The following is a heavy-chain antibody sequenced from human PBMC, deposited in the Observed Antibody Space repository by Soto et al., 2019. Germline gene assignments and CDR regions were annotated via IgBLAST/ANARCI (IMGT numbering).Heavy chain of an antibody. D-gene: IGHD3-16*02. Sequence: ASVKVSCKASGYTFTSYGISWVRQAPGQGLEWMGWISAYNGNTNYAQKFQGRVTMTEDTSTDTAYMELSSLRSEDTAVYYCATVIASGRELSVYFDYWGQGTLVTVSS. V-gene: IGHV1-18*01. CDR3: ATVIASGRELSVYFDY. CDR1: GYTFTSYG. CDR2: ISAYNGNT. J-gene: IGHJ4*02.